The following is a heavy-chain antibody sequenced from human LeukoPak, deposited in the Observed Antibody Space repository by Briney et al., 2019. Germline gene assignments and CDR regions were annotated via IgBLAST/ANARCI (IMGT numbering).Heavy chain of an antibody. Sequence: ASVKVSCTASGYTFTSYGISWVRQAPGQGLEWMGWISAYNGNTNYAQKLQGRVTMTTDTSTRTAYMEQRSLRSDGTSVYYCARQGGTSVAGYYQDRGPGTLVT. CDR2: ISAYNGNT. J-gene: IGHJ1*01. CDR3: ARQGGTSVAGYYQD. D-gene: IGHD2-2*01. V-gene: IGHV1-18*01. CDR1: GYTFTSYG.